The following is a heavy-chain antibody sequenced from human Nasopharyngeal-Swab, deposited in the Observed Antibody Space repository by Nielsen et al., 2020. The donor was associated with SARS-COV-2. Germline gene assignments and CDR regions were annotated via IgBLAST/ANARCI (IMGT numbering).Heavy chain of an antibody. Sequence: GGSLRLSCAASGFTFDDYAMHWVRQAPGKGLEWVSGISWNSGSIGCADSVKGRFTISRDNAKNSLYLQMNSLRAEDTALYYCAKDMEEQWLGALDYWGQGTLVTVSS. CDR1: GFTFDDYA. CDR2: ISWNSGSI. D-gene: IGHD6-19*01. V-gene: IGHV3-9*01. J-gene: IGHJ4*02. CDR3: AKDMEEQWLGALDY.